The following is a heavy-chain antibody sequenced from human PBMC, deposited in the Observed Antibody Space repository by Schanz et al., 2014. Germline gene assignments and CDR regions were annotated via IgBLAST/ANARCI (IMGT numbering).Heavy chain of an antibody. Sequence: DVQLLESGGGLVQPGGSLRLSCAASGFTFNSYAMTWVRQAPGKGLEWVSSIGHSGGSKYYADSVKGRFTISRDNAKNSMYLHMKGLRGEDTAVYYCARDNYYGSGSCAYWGQGTLVTVSS. CDR2: IGHSGGSK. J-gene: IGHJ4*02. CDR1: GFTFNSYA. CDR3: ARDNYYGSGSCAY. V-gene: IGHV3-23*01. D-gene: IGHD3-10*01.